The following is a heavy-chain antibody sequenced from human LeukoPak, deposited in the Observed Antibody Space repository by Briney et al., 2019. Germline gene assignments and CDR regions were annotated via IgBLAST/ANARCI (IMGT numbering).Heavy chain of an antibody. CDR3: ARGLGFSPDGAFDI. CDR1: GFTFSSYG. CDR2: IWYDGSNK. V-gene: IGHV3-33*08. D-gene: IGHD3-3*01. Sequence: QAGGSLRLSCAASGFTFSSYGMHWVRQAPGKGLEWVAVIWYDGSNKYYADSVKGRFTISRDNSKNTLYLQMNSLRAEDTAVYYCARGLGFSPDGAFDIWGQGTMVTVSS. J-gene: IGHJ3*02.